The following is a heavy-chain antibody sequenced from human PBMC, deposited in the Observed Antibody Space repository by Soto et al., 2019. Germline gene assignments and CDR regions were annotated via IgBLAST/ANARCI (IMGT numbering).Heavy chain of an antibody. Sequence: PGGSLRLSCAASGLSFSDYAMTWVRQAPGKGLEWVSAISNSGGSTYYADSVKGRFTISRDNSESTLYLQMNSLRVEDTAVYYCAKSRCSSFNCRPSWFDPWGQGTLVTVSS. J-gene: IGHJ5*02. D-gene: IGHD2-2*01. V-gene: IGHV3-23*01. CDR2: ISNSGGST. CDR1: GLSFSDYA. CDR3: AKSRCSSFNCRPSWFDP.